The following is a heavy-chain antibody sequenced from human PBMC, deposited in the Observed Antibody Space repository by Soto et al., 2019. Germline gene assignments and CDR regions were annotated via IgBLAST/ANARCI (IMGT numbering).Heavy chain of an antibody. J-gene: IGHJ4*02. D-gene: IGHD3-3*01. CDR3: AKDVAPCGEVIGPLDFDF. V-gene: IGHV3-9*01. CDR1: GFAFDEYT. Sequence: LRLSCAASGFAFDEYTMHCVRQAPGKGLEWVSGSSWNSSSIGYADSVKGRFTISRDNAKNSLYLQMNILRAEDTALYYCAKDVAPCGEVIGPLDFDFWGQGTLVTVSS. CDR2: SSWNSSSI.